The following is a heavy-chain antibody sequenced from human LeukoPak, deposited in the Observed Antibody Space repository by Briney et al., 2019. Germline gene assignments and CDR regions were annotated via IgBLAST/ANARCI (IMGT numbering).Heavy chain of an antibody. D-gene: IGHD3-16*02. Sequence: ASVKVSCKVSGYTLTELSMHWVRQAPGKGLEWMGGFDPEDGETIYAQKFQGRVTMTEDTSTDTAYMELSSLRSEDTAVYYCATLRTYDYVWGSYRYAYFDYWGQGTLVTVSS. CDR2: FDPEDGET. CDR1: GYTLTELS. J-gene: IGHJ4*02. CDR3: ATLRTYDYVWGSYRYAYFDY. V-gene: IGHV1-24*01.